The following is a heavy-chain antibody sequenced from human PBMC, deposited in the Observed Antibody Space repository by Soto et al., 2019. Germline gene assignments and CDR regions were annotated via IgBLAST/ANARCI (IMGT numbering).Heavy chain of an antibody. CDR3: ARGPYSSNFPYYYMDV. Sequence: SETLSLTCAVYGGSFSGYYWSWIRQPPGKGLEWIGEINHSGSTNYNPSLKSRVTISVDTSKNQFSLKLSSVTAADTAVYCCARGPYSSNFPYYYMDVWGKGTTVTVSS. V-gene: IGHV4-34*01. CDR2: INHSGST. J-gene: IGHJ6*03. CDR1: GGSFSGYY. D-gene: IGHD6-13*01.